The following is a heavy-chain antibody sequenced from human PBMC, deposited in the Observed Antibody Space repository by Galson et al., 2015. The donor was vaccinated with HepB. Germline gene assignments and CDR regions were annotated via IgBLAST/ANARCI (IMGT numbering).Heavy chain of an antibody. J-gene: IGHJ4*02. V-gene: IGHV3-7*03. D-gene: IGHD3-16*01. CDR1: GYKFGKYW. CDR3: TRENWGTLDY. Sequence: SLRLSCAGSGYKFGKYWMSWVRQAPGKGLEWVANIRRDGSEQDSVDSVKGRFTHSRDNAKSSLFLQMNNLRVDDTAVYYCTRENWGTLDYWGQGTAVTVSS. CDR2: IRRDGSEQ.